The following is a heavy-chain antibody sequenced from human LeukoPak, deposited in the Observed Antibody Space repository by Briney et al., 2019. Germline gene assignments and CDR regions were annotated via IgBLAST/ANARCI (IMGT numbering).Heavy chain of an antibody. CDR2: ISGGGEKT. J-gene: IGHJ4*02. Sequence: GGSLRLSCAASGFAFSSFPMSWVRQAPGKGLEWVSTISGGGEKTFYADSVKGRFTISRDNSKNTLYLQMNSLRAEDTAVYYCAKGVRYYGSGSYPPYWGQGTLVTVSS. CDR1: GFAFSSFP. V-gene: IGHV3-23*01. CDR3: AKGVRYYGSGSYPPY. D-gene: IGHD3-10*01.